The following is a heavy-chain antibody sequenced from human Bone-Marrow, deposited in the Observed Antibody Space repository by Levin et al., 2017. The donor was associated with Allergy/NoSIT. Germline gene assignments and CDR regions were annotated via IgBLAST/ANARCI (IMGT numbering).Heavy chain of an antibody. V-gene: IGHV1-18*01. D-gene: IGHD3-10*01. CDR2: ISAYNGNT. CDR3: ARDIGGYYGSGSDYNYYGMDV. Sequence: ASVKVSCKASGYTFTSYGISWVRQAPGQGLEWMGWISAYNGNTNYAQKLQGRVTMTTDTSTSTAYMELRSLRSDDTAVYYCARDIGGYYGSGSDYNYYGMDVWGQGTTVTVSS. CDR1: GYTFTSYG. J-gene: IGHJ6*02.